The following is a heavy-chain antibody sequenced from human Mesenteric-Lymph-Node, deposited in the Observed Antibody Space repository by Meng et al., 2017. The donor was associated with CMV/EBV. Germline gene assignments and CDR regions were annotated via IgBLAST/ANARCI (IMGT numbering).Heavy chain of an antibody. CDR1: GFSVSRNY. V-gene: IGHV3-53*01. Sequence: GESLKISCAASGFSVSRNYMTWVRQAPGKGLEWVSVVYDDGSTYYADSVKGRFTISRDNSKRIFYLQMNSLRADDTAVYYCAVPGASDALDFWGHGTVVTVSS. J-gene: IGHJ3*01. CDR2: VYDDGST. CDR3: AVPGASDALDF.